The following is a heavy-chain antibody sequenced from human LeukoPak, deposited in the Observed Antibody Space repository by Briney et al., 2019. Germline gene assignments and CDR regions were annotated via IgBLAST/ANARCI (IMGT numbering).Heavy chain of an antibody. Sequence: GGSLRLSFAASGFTVSSHYMTWVRQAPGKGLEWVSGIYSSGNTYYADSVKGRFTISRDNSKNALYLQMNSLRVEDTAVYYCARDGLWFGELSLFDYWGQGTLVTVSS. V-gene: IGHV3-66*01. CDR2: IYSSGNT. CDR3: ARDGLWFGELSLFDY. D-gene: IGHD3-10*01. J-gene: IGHJ4*02. CDR1: GFTVSSHY.